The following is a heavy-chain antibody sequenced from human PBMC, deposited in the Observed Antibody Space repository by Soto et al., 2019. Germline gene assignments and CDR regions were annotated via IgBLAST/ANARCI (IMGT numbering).Heavy chain of an antibody. J-gene: IGHJ3*01. CDR3: ARDDAFANENAFDL. CDR2: ISPK. Sequence: QVQLVESGGGLVQPGTSLRLSCAVSGFSFRTYGFHWVRQPPGKGLQWEAVISPKGHSDSVEGRFTISRDNSKDTLYLQMNNLRAEDTAVYYCARDDAFANENAFDLWGQGTKVTVSS. CDR1: GFSFRTYG. D-gene: IGHD1-1*01. V-gene: IGHV3-33*01.